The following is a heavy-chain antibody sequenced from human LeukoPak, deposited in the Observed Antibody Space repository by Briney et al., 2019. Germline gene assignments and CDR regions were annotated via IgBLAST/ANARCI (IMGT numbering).Heavy chain of an antibody. CDR3: AKGRSGLDY. D-gene: IGHD3-10*01. Sequence: GGSLRLSCAASGFTFSSSAMSWVRQAPGKGLDWVSSISGGGVNIYYADSVKGRFTISRDNSKNTLYLQMNSLRADDTAVYYCAKGRSGLDYWGQGTLVTVSS. CDR1: GFTFSSSA. V-gene: IGHV3-23*01. CDR2: ISGGGVNI. J-gene: IGHJ4*02.